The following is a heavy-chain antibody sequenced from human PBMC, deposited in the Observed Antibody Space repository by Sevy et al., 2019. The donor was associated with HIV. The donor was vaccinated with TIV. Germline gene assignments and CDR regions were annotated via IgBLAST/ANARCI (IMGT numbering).Heavy chain of an antibody. CDR2: ISSSSSTI. CDR1: GFTFSSYS. D-gene: IGHD3-22*01. J-gene: IGHJ6*02. CDR3: AREVDSSGYYSIPRYYYYGMDV. V-gene: IGHV3-48*02. Sequence: GRSLRLSCAASGFTFSSYSMNWVRQAPGKGLEWVSYISSSSSTIYYADSVKGRFTISRDNAKNSLYLQMNSLRDEDTAVYYCAREVDSSGYYSIPRYYYYGMDVWGQGTTVTVSS.